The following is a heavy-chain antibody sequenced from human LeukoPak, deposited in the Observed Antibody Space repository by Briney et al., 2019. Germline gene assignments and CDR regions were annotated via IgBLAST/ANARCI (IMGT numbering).Heavy chain of an antibody. J-gene: IGHJ5*02. CDR1: GYTFTSYY. V-gene: IGHV1-2*02. CDR2: INPNSGGT. D-gene: IGHD6-19*01. Sequence: ASVKVSCKASGYTFTSYYMHWVRQAPGQGLEWMGWINPNSGGTNYAQKFQGRVTMTRDTSISTAYMELSRLRSDDTAVYYCARGVAVAGIKDWFDPWGQGTLVTVSS. CDR3: ARGVAVAGIKDWFDP.